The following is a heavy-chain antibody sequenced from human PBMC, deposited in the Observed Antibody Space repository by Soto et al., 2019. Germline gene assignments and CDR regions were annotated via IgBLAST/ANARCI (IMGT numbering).Heavy chain of an antibody. CDR2: ISTTSTYI. CDR3: ARDFKYDILTSHYGMDV. J-gene: IGHJ6*02. Sequence: EVQLVESGGGLVKPGGSLRLSCAASGFTFSTYSMHWVRQAPGKGLEWVSSISTTSTYIYYADSVKGRFTISRDNAKHSLFLQMNSLRAEDTAVYYCARDFKYDILTSHYGMDVWGQGTTVTVSS. CDR1: GFTFSTYS. D-gene: IGHD3-9*01. V-gene: IGHV3-21*02.